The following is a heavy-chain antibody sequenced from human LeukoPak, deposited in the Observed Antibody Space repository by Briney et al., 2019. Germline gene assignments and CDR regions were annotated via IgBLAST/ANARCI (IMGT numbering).Heavy chain of an antibody. CDR3: SSSSIYFDY. Sequence: SETLSLTCTVSGASISSSSYYWGWIRQPPGKGLEWIGSIYYGGSTYYNPSLKSRVTISVDTSKNQFSLKLSSVTAADTAVYYCSSSSIYFDYWGQGPLVTVSS. D-gene: IGHD2-2*01. J-gene: IGHJ4*02. CDR1: GASISSSSYY. CDR2: IYYGGST. V-gene: IGHV4-39*07.